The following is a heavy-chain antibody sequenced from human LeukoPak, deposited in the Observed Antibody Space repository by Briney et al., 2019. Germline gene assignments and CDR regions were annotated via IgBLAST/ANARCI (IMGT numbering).Heavy chain of an antibody. CDR3: AKESDSGYHSEGPKN. CDR2: VRNDGSNE. V-gene: IGHV3-30*02. D-gene: IGHD5-12*01. J-gene: IGHJ4*02. CDR1: GFTFDDYA. Sequence: GGSLRLSCAASGFTFDDYAMHWVRHAPGKGLEWVAFVRNDGSNEYYVGSVKGRFTISRDKSKNTVYLQMNSLRVEDTAVYSCAKESDSGYHSEGPKNWGLGTLVTVSS.